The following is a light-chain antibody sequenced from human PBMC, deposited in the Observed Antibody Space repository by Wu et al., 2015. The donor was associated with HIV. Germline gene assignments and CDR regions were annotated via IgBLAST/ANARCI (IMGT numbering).Light chain of an antibody. V-gene: IGKV3D-20*02. CDR1: QSVSSSS. CDR3: QHRQNWPLT. Sequence: EIVLTQSPGTLSLSPGESATLSCRASQSVSSSSLAWYQQKPGQAPRLIIYGASSRATGIPDRFSGSGSGTDFTLTITSLESEDFAVYYCQHRQNWPLTFGGGTKVEIK. J-gene: IGKJ4*01. CDR2: GAS.